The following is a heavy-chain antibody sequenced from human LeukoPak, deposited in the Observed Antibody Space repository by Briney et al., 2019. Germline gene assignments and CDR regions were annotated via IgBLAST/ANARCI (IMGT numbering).Heavy chain of an antibody. Sequence: SETLSLTCTVSGDSISNYYWSWIRQPAGKGLEWIGRIHPSGSTNYNPSLKSRVTLSVDTSKNQFSLKLSSVTAADTALYYCAKDRGGYYLYYFDYWGQGALVTVSS. J-gene: IGHJ4*02. CDR1: GDSISNYY. V-gene: IGHV4-4*07. CDR2: IHPSGST. CDR3: AKDRGGYYLYYFDY. D-gene: IGHD3-22*01.